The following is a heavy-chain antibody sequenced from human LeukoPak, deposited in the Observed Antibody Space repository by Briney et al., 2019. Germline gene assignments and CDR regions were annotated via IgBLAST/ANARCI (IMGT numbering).Heavy chain of an antibody. CDR1: GFTFSSYW. D-gene: IGHD3-3*01. Sequence: QPGGSLRLSCAASGFTFSSYWMRWVRQAPGKGLEWVARIKQDGSEKYYVDSVKGRFTISRDNAKNSLYLQMNSLRAEDTAVYYCAKLSWSGYYRYYYYMDVWGKGTTVTVSS. V-gene: IGHV3-7*01. CDR2: IKQDGSEK. CDR3: AKLSWSGYYRYYYYMDV. J-gene: IGHJ6*03.